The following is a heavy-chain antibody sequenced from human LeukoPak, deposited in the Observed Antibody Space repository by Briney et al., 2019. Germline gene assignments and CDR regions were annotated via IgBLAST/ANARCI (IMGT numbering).Heavy chain of an antibody. D-gene: IGHD1-26*01. Sequence: ASVKVSCKASGYSFTTYSISWVRQAPGQGLEWMGWISTYNGNTNYAQELQGRATMTTDTSTSTAYMELRSLRSDDTAVYYCARSRELTYYYMDVWGKGTTVTVSS. CDR2: ISTYNGNT. CDR1: GYSFTTYS. J-gene: IGHJ6*03. V-gene: IGHV1-18*01. CDR3: ARSRELTYYYMDV.